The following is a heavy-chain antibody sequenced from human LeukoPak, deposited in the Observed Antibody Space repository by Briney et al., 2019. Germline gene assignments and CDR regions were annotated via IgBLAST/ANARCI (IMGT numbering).Heavy chain of an antibody. Sequence: GGSLRLPCAASGFTFSSYAMSWVRQAPGKGLEWVSATSGSGGSTYYADSVKGRFTISRDNSKNTLYLQMNSLRAEDTAVYYCAKDREQWLEPYYFDYWGQGTLVTVSS. V-gene: IGHV3-23*01. CDR3: AKDREQWLEPYYFDY. CDR1: GFTFSSYA. J-gene: IGHJ4*02. D-gene: IGHD6-19*01. CDR2: TSGSGGST.